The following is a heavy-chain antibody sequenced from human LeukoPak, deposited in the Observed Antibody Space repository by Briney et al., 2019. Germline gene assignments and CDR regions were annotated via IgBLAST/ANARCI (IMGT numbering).Heavy chain of an antibody. V-gene: IGHV3-11*04. CDR3: ARAYTGSFSGTLEY. Sequence: GGSLRLSCAASRFTFYDYYKTWIRQAPGKGLEWVSYISPSGITTYYTDSVKGRFTISRDNAKNSLSLQINGHRAADTAVYYCARAYTGSFSGTLEYWGRGTLVTVSS. CDR1: RFTFYDYY. CDR2: ISPSGITT. J-gene: IGHJ4*02. D-gene: IGHD1-26*01.